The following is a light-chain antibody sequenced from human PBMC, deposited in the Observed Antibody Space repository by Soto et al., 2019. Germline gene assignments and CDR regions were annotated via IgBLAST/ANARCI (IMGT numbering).Light chain of an antibody. CDR1: QSVTNN. V-gene: IGKV3-15*01. CDR3: QQYNSWPPLT. J-gene: IGKJ4*01. Sequence: IVMTQPPATLSVSPGERATLSCRASQSVTNNLAWYQQKPGQAPRLLIYGASTRATGVPARFSGSGSGTEFTLTITSLQSGDFAVYYCQQYNSWPPLTFGGGTKVDIK. CDR2: GAS.